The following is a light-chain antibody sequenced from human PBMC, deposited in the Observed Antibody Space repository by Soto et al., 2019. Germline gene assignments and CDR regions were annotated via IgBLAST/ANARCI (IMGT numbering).Light chain of an antibody. J-gene: IGKJ1*01. Sequence: DIQMTQSPSTLSGSVGDRVTITCRASQTISSWLAWYQQKPGKAPKLLIYKASTLKSGVPPRFSGSPSGTEFTLTISTLQPDVFATYYCQHFNSYSEAFGQGTKV. CDR2: KAS. CDR3: QHFNSYSEA. CDR1: QTISSW. V-gene: IGKV1-5*03.